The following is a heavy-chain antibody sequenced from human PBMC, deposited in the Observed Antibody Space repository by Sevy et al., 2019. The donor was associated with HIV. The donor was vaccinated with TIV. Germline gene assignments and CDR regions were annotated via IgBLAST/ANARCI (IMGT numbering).Heavy chain of an antibody. CDR2: IYWNDDK. D-gene: IGHD6-19*01. V-gene: IGHV2-5*01. J-gene: IGHJ4*02. CDR3: AHISTGYSSGWILYYFDY. Sequence: SGPTLVNPTQTLTLTCTFSGFSLSTSGVGVGWIRQPPGKALEWLGLIYWNDDKRYSPALKNRLNITKDTSKNQVVLTMTNMDPVDTATYYCAHISTGYSSGWILYYFDYWGRGTLVTVSS. CDR1: GFSLSTSGVG.